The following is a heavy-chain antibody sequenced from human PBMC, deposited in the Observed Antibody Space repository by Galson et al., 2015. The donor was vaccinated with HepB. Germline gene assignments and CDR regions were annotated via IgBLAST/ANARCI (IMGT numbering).Heavy chain of an antibody. J-gene: IGHJ6*02. CDR1: GGTFSSYA. V-gene: IGHV1-69*13. CDR3: ARALSGWYNDAPYYYYYGMDV. D-gene: IGHD6-19*01. CDR2: IIPIFGTA. Sequence: SVKVSCKASGGTFSSYAISWVRQAPGQGLEWMGGIIPIFGTANYAQKFQGRVTITADESTSTAYMELSSLRSEDTAVYYCARALSGWYNDAPYYYYYGMDVWGQGTTVTVSS.